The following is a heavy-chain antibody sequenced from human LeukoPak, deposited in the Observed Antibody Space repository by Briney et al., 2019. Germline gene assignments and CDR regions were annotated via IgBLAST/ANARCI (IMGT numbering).Heavy chain of an antibody. CDR3: ARSVAGTFPLSYYYYYGMDV. CDR1: GGSISSYY. Sequence: SETLSLTCTVSGGSISSYYWSWIRQPPGKGLEWIGYIYYSGSTNYNPSLKSRVTISVDTSKNQFSPKLSSVTAADTAVYYCARSVAGTFPLSYYYYYGMDVWGQGTTVTVSS. D-gene: IGHD6-19*01. V-gene: IGHV4-59*01. J-gene: IGHJ6*02. CDR2: IYYSGST.